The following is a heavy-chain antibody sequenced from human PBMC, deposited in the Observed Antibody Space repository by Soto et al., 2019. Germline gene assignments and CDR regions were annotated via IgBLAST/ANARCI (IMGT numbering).Heavy chain of an antibody. CDR2: IYHSGAT. V-gene: IGHV4-39*01. Sequence: SETLSLTCSVFGDSIRSAHYFWGWVRQPPGKGLEWIGSIYHSGATFYDPCLRSRVTLSVDTTNNQFSLRLSSVTAADTAVYFCARQQYCGSSTCYDSLYYQYMDVWGKGTMVTVSS. J-gene: IGHJ6*03. D-gene: IGHD2-2*01. CDR3: ARQQYCGSSTCYDSLYYQYMDV. CDR1: GDSIRSAHYF.